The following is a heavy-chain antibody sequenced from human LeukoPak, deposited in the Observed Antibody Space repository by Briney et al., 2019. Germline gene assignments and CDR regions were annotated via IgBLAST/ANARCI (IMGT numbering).Heavy chain of an antibody. J-gene: IGHJ4*02. CDR3: ARGREAMGEPMIDY. CDR2: IYYSGST. D-gene: IGHD5-18*01. Sequence: SETLSLTCTVSGGSFSSGSYYWSWIRQPPGKGPEWIGYIYYSGSTNYNPSLKSRVTISVDTSKNQFSLKLDSVTAADTAVYYCARGREAMGEPMIDYWGQGTLVTVSS. CDR1: GGSFSSGSYY. V-gene: IGHV4-61*01.